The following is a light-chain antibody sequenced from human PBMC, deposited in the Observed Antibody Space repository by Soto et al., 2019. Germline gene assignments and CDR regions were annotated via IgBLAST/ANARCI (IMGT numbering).Light chain of an antibody. CDR3: RQTHKSPLT. CDR1: QGVGSE. CDR2: VAS. J-gene: IGKJ4*01. V-gene: IGKV1-6*01. Sequence: IQMTQSQSSLSAFVGDSVTITCRASQGVGSELAWYQQRPGKTPKFLISVASTLQSGVPSRFSGSGFGTDCTLTISSRQPEDFATYYCRQTHKSPLTFGGGTNGEIK.